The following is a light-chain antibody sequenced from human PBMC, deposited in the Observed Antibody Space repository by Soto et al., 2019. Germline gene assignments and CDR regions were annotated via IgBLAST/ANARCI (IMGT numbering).Light chain of an antibody. Sequence: QSVLTQPPSASGSPGQSVTISCTGTSSDIGGYNSVSWYQQHPGKAPRLMIYEVNKRPSGVTDRFSGSKSGYTASLTVSGLQTEDEAFYYCSSSAGIYHYLVFGGGTKVTVL. V-gene: IGLV2-8*01. J-gene: IGLJ3*02. CDR3: SSSAGIYHYLV. CDR2: EVN. CDR1: SSDIGGYNS.